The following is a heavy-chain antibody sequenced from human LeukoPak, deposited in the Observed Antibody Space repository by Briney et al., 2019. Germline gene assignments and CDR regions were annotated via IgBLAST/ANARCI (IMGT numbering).Heavy chain of an antibody. D-gene: IGHD2-15*01. V-gene: IGHV3-23*01. Sequence: GGSLRLSCAASGFIFSDYIMIWVRQAPGKGLEWVSGITASGDSTYYADSVKGRFTMSRDNSKNTVYLQMNSLRVDGTAVYYCARRDIVVVVSASDYWGQGTLVTVSS. CDR3: ARRDIVVVVSASDY. CDR2: ITASGDST. J-gene: IGHJ4*02. CDR1: GFIFSDYI.